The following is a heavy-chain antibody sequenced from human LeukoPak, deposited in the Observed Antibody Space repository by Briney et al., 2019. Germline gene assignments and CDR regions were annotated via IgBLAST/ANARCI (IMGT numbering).Heavy chain of an antibody. D-gene: IGHD1-26*01. Sequence: PGGSLRLSCAASGFIFGSYGMSWVRQAPGKGLEWVSGISGSGGGTYYADSVKGRFTISRDNAKNSLYLQMNSLRAEDTAVYYCARDEGVGATIIYNDYWGQGTLVTVSS. CDR3: ARDEGVGATIIYNDY. CDR1: GFIFGSYG. CDR2: ISGSGGGT. V-gene: IGHV3-23*01. J-gene: IGHJ4*02.